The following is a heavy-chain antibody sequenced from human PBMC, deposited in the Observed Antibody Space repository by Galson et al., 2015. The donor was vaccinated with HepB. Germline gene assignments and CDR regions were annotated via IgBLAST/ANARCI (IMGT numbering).Heavy chain of an antibody. CDR1: GGSTSSSSYY. V-gene: IGHV4-39*01. J-gene: IGHJ6*02. CDR2: VYYSGVT. D-gene: IGHD3-16*02. Sequence: ETLSLTCTVSGGSTSSSSYYWNWIRQSPGKGLEWIGSVYYSGVTYYNPSLKSRVTISVDTSKNQFSLRVSSVTAADTAMYYCARALGGSYFYGMDVWGQGTTVTVSS. CDR3: ARALGGSYFYGMDV.